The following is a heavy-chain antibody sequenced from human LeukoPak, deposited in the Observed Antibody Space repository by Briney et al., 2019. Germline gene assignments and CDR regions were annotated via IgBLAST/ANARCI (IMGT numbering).Heavy chain of an antibody. CDR2: IWYDGSNK. J-gene: IGHJ6*02. Sequence: GGSLRLSCAASGFTFSSYGMHWVRQAPGKGLEWVAVIWYDGSNKYYADSVKGRFTISRDNSKNTLYLQMNSLRAEDTAVYYCARDEPSKAGSSSPFYYYYYYGMDVWGQGTTVTVSS. D-gene: IGHD6-6*01. CDR1: GFTFSSYG. CDR3: ARDEPSKAGSSSPFYYYYYYGMDV. V-gene: IGHV3-33*01.